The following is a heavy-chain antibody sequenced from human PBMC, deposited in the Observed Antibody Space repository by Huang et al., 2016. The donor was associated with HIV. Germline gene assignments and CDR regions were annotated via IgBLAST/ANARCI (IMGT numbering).Heavy chain of an antibody. V-gene: IGHV1-69*01. Sequence: QVQLEQSGPAVRKPGSSVKVSCQASGGSFSDQIISWVRQAPGQRFEWMRGIIPLFRAPAYAQEFKGRVTMTADESTATIDMELNSLTSEDTAVYYCAMSLRYQYDSRSYWGRYFDYWGQGTLVTVSS. CDR3: AMSLRYQYDSRSYWGRYFDY. D-gene: IGHD3-16*01. J-gene: IGHJ4*02. CDR2: IIPLFRAP. CDR1: GGSFSDQI.